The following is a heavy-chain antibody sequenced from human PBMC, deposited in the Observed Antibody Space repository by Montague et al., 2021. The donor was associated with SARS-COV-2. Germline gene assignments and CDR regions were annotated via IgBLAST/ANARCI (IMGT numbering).Heavy chain of an antibody. CDR2: ISYDGSNE. D-gene: IGHD3-22*01. J-gene: IGHJ4*02. CDR1: GFMFHLYA. CDR3: ARTYYYDSSGFPGPYYFDF. V-gene: IGHV3-30*17. Sequence: SLRLSCAASGFMFHLYAMHWVRQAPGQGLEWVAVISYDGSNEFYADSVQDRFTISRDNSGNTVSLQMHSLRAEDTAVYYCARTYYYDSSGFPGPYYFDFWGQGTPVTVSS.